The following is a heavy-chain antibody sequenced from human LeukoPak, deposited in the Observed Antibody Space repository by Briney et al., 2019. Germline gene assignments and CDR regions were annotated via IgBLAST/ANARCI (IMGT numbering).Heavy chain of an antibody. CDR2: VSYDGSKQ. CDR3: VGELLPYYGMDV. D-gene: IGHD3-10*01. V-gene: IGHV3-30*03. Sequence: SGRSLRLSCAASGFTFSSYGMHWVRQAPGKGLEWVAVVSYDGSKQYYADSVKGRFTISRDNSKNTLYLQMNSLRAEDTAVYYSVGELLPYYGMDVWGQGTTVTVSS. J-gene: IGHJ6*02. CDR1: GFTFSSYG.